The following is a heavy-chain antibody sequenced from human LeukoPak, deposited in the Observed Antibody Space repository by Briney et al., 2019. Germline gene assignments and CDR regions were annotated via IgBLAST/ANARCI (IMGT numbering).Heavy chain of an antibody. CDR2: ISGDGGST. V-gene: IGHV3-43*02. Sequence: GGSLRLSCAASGVTFDDYAMHWVRRAPGKGLEWVSLISGDGGSTYYADSVKGRFTISRDNSKNSLYLQMTNLRTEDTALYYCAKGFSVLASNHYFYYYGMDVWGQGTTVTVSS. CDR3: AKGFSVLASNHYFYYYGMDV. CDR1: GVTFDDYA. D-gene: IGHD3-3*01. J-gene: IGHJ6*02.